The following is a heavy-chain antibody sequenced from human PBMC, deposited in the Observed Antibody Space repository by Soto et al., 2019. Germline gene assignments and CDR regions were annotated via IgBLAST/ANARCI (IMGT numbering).Heavy chain of an antibody. V-gene: IGHV3-23*01. CDR3: AILGAGVVTDYYGMDV. CDR1: GFTFSSYA. Sequence: LRLSCAASGFTFSSYAMSWVRQAPGKGLEWVSAISGSGGSTYYADSVKGRFTISRDNSKNTLYPQMNSLRAEDTAVYYCAILGAGVVTDYYGMDVWGQGTTVTVSS. D-gene: IGHD2-21*02. CDR2: ISGSGGST. J-gene: IGHJ6*02.